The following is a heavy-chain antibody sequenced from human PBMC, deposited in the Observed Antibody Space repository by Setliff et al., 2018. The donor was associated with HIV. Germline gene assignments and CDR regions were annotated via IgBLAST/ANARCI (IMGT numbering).Heavy chain of an antibody. J-gene: IGHJ4*02. D-gene: IGHD3-10*01. CDR1: GFTFSTYS. CDR2: ISSSSNYI. Sequence: GGSLRLSCAASGFTFSTYSMNWVRQAPGKGLEWVSSISSSSNYIYYADSVKGRFTISRDNSKNSLYLQMNSLRAEDTAVYYCAKERGLVWFGEGPGDYWGQGTLVTVSS. V-gene: IGHV3-21*04. CDR3: AKERGLVWFGEGPGDY.